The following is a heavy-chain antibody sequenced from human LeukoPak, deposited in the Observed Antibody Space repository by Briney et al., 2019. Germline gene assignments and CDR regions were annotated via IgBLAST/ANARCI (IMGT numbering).Heavy chain of an antibody. CDR1: GGTFSSYA. Sequence: SVKVSCKASGGTFSSYAISWVRQAPGQGLEWMGGIIPIFDTANYAQKFQGRVTITADKSTSTAYMELSSLRSDDTAVYYCARDSRFGDPSNGYWGQGTLVTVSS. CDR3: ARDSRFGDPSNGY. V-gene: IGHV1-69*06. J-gene: IGHJ4*02. CDR2: IIPIFDTA. D-gene: IGHD3-10*01.